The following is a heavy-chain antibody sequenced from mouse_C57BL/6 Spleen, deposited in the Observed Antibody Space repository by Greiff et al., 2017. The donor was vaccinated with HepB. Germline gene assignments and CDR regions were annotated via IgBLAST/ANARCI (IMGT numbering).Heavy chain of an antibody. D-gene: IGHD2-4*01. J-gene: IGHJ1*03. CDR1: GYAFSSYW. V-gene: IGHV1-80*01. Sequence: VKLMESGAELVKPGASVKISCKASGYAFSSYWMNWVKQRPGKGLEWIGQIYPGDGDTNYNGKFKGKATLTADKSSSTAYMQLSSLTSEDSAVYFCARRGDYDGDWYFDVWGTGTTVTVSS. CDR3: ARRGDYDGDWYFDV. CDR2: IYPGDGDT.